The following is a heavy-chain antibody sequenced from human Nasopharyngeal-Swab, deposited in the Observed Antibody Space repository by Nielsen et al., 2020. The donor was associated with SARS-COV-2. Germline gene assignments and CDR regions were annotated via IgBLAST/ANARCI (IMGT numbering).Heavy chain of an antibody. CDR2: ISYDGRDK. J-gene: IGHJ4*02. CDR3: AKLITMVRGDDY. V-gene: IGHV3-30*18. D-gene: IGHD3-10*01. Sequence: GGSLRLSCAASGFTFSSHGMHWVRQAPGKGLEWVSLISYDGRDKNYGDSMKGRFTVSRDNSKNTLYLQMDGLRVEDTAVYYCAKLITMVRGDDYWGQGTLVTVSS. CDR1: GFTFSSHG.